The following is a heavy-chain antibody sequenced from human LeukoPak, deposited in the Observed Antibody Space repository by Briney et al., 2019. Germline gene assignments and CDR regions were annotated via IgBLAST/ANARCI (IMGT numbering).Heavy chain of an antibody. CDR3: AKGENGGLRYFDFDY. J-gene: IGHJ4*02. V-gene: IGHV3-9*01. Sequence: GGSLRLSCAASGFTFDDYAMHWVRQAPGKGLEWVSGISWNSGSIGYADSVKGRFTISRDNAKNSLYLQANSLRAEDTALYYCAKGENGGLRYFDFDYWGQGTLVTVSS. CDR1: GFTFDDYA. CDR2: ISWNSGSI. D-gene: IGHD3-9*01.